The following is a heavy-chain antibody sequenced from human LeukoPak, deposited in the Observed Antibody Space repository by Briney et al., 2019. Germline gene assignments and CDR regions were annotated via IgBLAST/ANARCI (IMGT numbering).Heavy chain of an antibody. V-gene: IGHV4-59*08. CDR1: GDSISSYD. J-gene: IGHJ3*02. Sequence: NPPETLSLTCTVSGDSISSYDWSWIRQPPGKGLEWIGYISHSGSTNYYPSLKSRVTISLDTSKNQFSLKLTSVTAADTAVYYCARHEVRLGGAFDIWGQGTMVTVSS. CDR3: ARHEVRLGGAFDI. CDR2: ISHSGST. D-gene: IGHD2-21*01.